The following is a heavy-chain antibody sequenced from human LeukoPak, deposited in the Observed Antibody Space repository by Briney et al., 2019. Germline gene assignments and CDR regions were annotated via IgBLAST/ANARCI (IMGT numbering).Heavy chain of an antibody. V-gene: IGHV4-34*01. Sequence: PSETLSLTCAVYGGSFSGYYWSWIRQPPGKGLEWIGEINHSGSTNYNPSLKSRVTISVDTSKNQFSLKLSSVTAADTAVYYCARGRYSGSYYVFYYMDVWGKGTTVTVSS. J-gene: IGHJ6*03. D-gene: IGHD1-26*01. CDR1: GGSFSGYY. CDR2: INHSGST. CDR3: ARGRYSGSYYVFYYMDV.